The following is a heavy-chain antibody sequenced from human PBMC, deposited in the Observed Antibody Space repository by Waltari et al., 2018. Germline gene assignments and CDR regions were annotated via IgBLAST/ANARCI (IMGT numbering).Heavy chain of an antibody. CDR2: MNPNSGSA. Sequence: QVQLVQSGAEVKIHGASVKVSCKASGYIFTNYAITWVRQATGQGLQWMGWMNPNSGSAGQAETFYGRVTFTRSTSINTAYMELTGLTSEDTAIYYCARGYWGGNPYHYDMDVWGQGTTVTVSS. CDR3: ARGYWGGNPYHYDMDV. V-gene: IGHV1-8*01. D-gene: IGHD3-10*01. CDR1: GYIFTNYA. J-gene: IGHJ6*02.